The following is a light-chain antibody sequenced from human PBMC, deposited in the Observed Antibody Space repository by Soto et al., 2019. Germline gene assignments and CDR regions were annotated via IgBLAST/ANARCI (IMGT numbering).Light chain of an antibody. CDR2: GAS. V-gene: IGKV3-20*01. CDR3: QQYGSSPRVT. J-gene: IGKJ4*01. CDR1: QSVSSSY. Sequence: EIVLTQSPGTLSLSPGERATLSCRASQSVSSSYLAWYQQKPGQAPRLLIYGASSRATGIPARFSGSGSGADFTLTISRLEPEDFVVYYCQQYGSSPRVTFGGGTKVEIK.